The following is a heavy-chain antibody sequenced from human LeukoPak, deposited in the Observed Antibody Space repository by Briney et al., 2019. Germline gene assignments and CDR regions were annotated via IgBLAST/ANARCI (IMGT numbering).Heavy chain of an antibody. Sequence: GGSLRLSCAASGFTFSSYAMSWVRQAPGKGLEWVSAISGSGGSTYYADSVKGRFTISRDNSKNTLYLQMNSLRAEDTAVYYCAKDRGGLWFGEFYDAFDIWGQGTMVTVSS. D-gene: IGHD3-10*01. CDR1: GFTFSSYA. CDR3: AKDRGGLWFGEFYDAFDI. V-gene: IGHV3-23*01. CDR2: ISGSGGST. J-gene: IGHJ3*02.